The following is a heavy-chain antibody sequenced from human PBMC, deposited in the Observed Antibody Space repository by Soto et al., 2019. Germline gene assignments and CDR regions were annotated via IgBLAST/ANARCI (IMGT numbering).Heavy chain of an antibody. Sequence: RQAPGKGLEYVSAISSNGGSTYYADAVKGRFTISRDNSKNTLYLQMNSLRVEDTDVYYCARAFGGSYDYWGQGSRVTVSS. J-gene: IGHJ4*02. D-gene: IGHD1-26*01. CDR3: ARAFGGSYDY. V-gene: IGHV3-64*04. CDR2: ISSNGGST.